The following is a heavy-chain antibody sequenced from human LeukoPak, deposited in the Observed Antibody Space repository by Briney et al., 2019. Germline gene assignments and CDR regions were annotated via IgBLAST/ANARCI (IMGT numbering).Heavy chain of an antibody. CDR2: ISGYNGNT. CDR3: ARVPLITIFGVGRTIDY. D-gene: IGHD3-3*01. CDR1: GYTFTNYG. V-gene: IGHV1-18*01. J-gene: IGHJ4*02. Sequence: ASVKVSCKASGYTFTNYGITWVRQAPGQGLEWLGWISGYNGNTSYAHNLQDRVIMTTDTSTSTAYMELRSLRSDDTAVYYCARVPLITIFGVGRTIDYWGQGTLVTVSS.